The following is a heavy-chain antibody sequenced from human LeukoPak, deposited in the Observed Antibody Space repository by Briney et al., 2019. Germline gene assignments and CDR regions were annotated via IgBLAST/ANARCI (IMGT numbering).Heavy chain of an antibody. CDR3: ARNGAAYCGGDCYSWGDYYYYGMDV. CDR1: GYTFSTYG. J-gene: IGHJ6*02. CDR2: INTNNGNT. V-gene: IGHV1-18*01. D-gene: IGHD2-21*02. Sequence: ASVKVSCKASGYTFSTYGINWVRQAPGQGLEWMGWINTNNGNTNYAQKFQDRVTMTRDTSTSTAYMELRSLGSDDTAVYYCARNGAAYCGGDCYSWGDYYYYGMDVWGQGTTVTVSS.